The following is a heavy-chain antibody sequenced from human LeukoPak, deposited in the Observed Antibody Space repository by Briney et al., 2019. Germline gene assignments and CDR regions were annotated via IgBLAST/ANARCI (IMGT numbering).Heavy chain of an antibody. CDR3: ARDSLFAPFDY. J-gene: IGHJ4*02. V-gene: IGHV4-31*03. D-gene: IGHD3-3*01. CDR2: IYYSGST. Sequence: SQTLSLTCTVSGGSISSGGYYWSWIRQHPGKGLEWIRYIYYSGSTYYNPSLKSRVTISVDTSKNQFSLKLSSVTAADTAVYYCARDSLFAPFDYWGQGTLVTVSS. CDR1: GGSISSGGYY.